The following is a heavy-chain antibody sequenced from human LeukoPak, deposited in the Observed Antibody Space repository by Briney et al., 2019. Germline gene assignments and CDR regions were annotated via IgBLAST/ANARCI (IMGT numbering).Heavy chain of an antibody. J-gene: IGHJ6*03. Sequence: ASVKVSCKASGYTFTGYYMHWVRQAPGQGLEWMGRINPNSGGTNYAQKLQGRVTMTRDTSISTAYMELSRLRSDDTAVYYCARDHEGAGYSYGNSYYYYYMDVWGKGTTVTVSS. CDR3: ARDHEGAGYSYGNSYYYYYMDV. CDR1: GYTFTGYY. CDR2: INPNSGGT. V-gene: IGHV1-2*06. D-gene: IGHD5-18*01.